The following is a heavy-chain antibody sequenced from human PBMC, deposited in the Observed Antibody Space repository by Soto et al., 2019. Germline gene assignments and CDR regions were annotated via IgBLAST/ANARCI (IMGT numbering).Heavy chain of an antibody. CDR3: ERLKPSAHGAATFDT. CDR2: IYPGDSET. Sequence: PGESLKISCQGSGYKFTNYWLGWVRQRPGKGLEWMGLIYPGDSETKYNQSFQGQVTVSADKSISTAYLEWGSLRPSDSGIYYCERLKPSAHGAATFDTWGLGTLVTVSS. D-gene: IGHD2-2*01. V-gene: IGHV5-51*01. CDR1: GYKFTNYW. J-gene: IGHJ4*02.